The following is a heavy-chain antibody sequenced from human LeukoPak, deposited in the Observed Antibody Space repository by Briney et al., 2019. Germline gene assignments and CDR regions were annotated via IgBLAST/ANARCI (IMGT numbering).Heavy chain of an antibody. CDR3: AREMWSGKLHLGV. J-gene: IGHJ6*03. CDR2: IHYSGGT. Sequence: SETLSLTCAVSGYSLSSGYYWGWIRQSPGKGLEWLGSIHYSGGTYYNPSLEGRVTISEDTLKNTFSLRLGSVPAADTAAFFCAREMWSGKLHLGVGGKGTPVTVPS. D-gene: IGHD3-16*01. CDR1: GYSLSSGYY. V-gene: IGHV4-38-2*02.